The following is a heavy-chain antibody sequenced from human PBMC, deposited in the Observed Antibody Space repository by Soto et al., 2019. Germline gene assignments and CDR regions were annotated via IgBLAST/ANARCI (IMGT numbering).Heavy chain of an antibody. V-gene: IGHV4-59*08. CDR2: IYYGGST. CDR1: GDSISTYS. J-gene: IGHJ4*02. Sequence: PSETLSLTCTVSGDSISTYSWTWIRQSPGKGLEWIGFIYYGGSTNYNPSLKSRVTISVDTPKNQFSLKLSSVTAADTAVYYCAKNWNWGSLVHWGQGTLVTVSS. CDR3: AKNWNWGSLVH. D-gene: IGHD7-27*01.